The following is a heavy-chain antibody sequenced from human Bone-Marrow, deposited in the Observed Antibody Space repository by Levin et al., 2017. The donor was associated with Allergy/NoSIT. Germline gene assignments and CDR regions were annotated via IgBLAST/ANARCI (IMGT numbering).Heavy chain of an antibody. J-gene: IGHJ4*02. CDR1: GFSLNPDGVG. D-gene: IGHD5-12*01. Sequence: SGPTLVKRTQTLTLTCTFSGFSLNPDGVGVGWIRQPPGKALEWLAVIYWDDDKRYSPSLKDRLTISEDTSKNQVVLTMTNMDPVDTATYFCAHGYNYPIWYFDYWSPGSLVTVSS. CDR2: IYWDDDK. V-gene: IGHV2-5*02. CDR3: AHGYNYPIWYFDY.